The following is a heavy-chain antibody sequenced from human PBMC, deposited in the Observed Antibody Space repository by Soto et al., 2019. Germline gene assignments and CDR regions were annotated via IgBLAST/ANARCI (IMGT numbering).Heavy chain of an antibody. CDR3: TRGPSSLTRFDY. CDR2: IRSFDYRT. Sequence: GGSLRLSCTASGFAFSQYGMSWVRQAPGKGLEWVSSIRSFDYRTNYADSVKGRFTISRDNSKSTLSLQMNSLRAEDTAVYYCTRGPSSLTRFDYWGQGTLVTVSS. V-gene: IGHV3-23*01. CDR1: GFAFSQYG. J-gene: IGHJ4*02. D-gene: IGHD2-2*01.